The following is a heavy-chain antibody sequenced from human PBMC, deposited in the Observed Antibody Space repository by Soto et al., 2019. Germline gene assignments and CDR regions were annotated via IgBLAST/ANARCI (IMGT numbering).Heavy chain of an antibody. CDR2: IYTSGST. CDR3: ARELGGSGSYYMPGPHRYYYYGMDV. J-gene: IGHJ6*02. Sequence: PSETLSLTCTVSGGSISSYYWSWIRQPAGKGLEWIGRIYTSGSTNYNPSLKSRVTMSVDTSKNQFSLKLSSVTAADTAVYYCARELGGSGSYYMPGPHRYYYYGMDVWGQGTTVTVSS. V-gene: IGHV4-4*07. D-gene: IGHD3-10*01. CDR1: GGSISSYY.